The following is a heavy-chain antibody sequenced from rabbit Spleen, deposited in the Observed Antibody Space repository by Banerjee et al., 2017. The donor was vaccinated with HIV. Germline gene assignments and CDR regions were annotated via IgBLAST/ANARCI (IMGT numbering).Heavy chain of an antibody. CDR3: ARADTSYPFKL. V-gene: IGHV1S40*01. Sequence: QSLEESGGDLVKPGGTLTLTCTASGFSFSNNDYMCWVRQAPGKGLEWISCIAGGSSGFTYSATWAKGRFTISKASSTTVTLKMTSLTAADTAIYFCARADTSYPFKLWGPGTLVTVS. J-gene: IGHJ4*01. CDR1: GFSFSNNDY. CDR2: IAGGSSGFT. D-gene: IGHD1-1*01.